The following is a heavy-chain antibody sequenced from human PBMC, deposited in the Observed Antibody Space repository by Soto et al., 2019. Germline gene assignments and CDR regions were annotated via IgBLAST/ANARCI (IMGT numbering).Heavy chain of an antibody. D-gene: IGHD6-19*01. CDR2: ISAYNGNT. Sequence: GASVKVSCKASGYTFTSYGISWVRQAPGQGLEWMGWISAYNGNTNYAQKLQGRVTMTTDTSTSTAYMELRSLRSDDTAVYYCARASAEWLVRHYYYMEVWGKRTTVTVSS. V-gene: IGHV1-18*01. J-gene: IGHJ6*03. CDR3: ARASAEWLVRHYYYMEV. CDR1: GYTFTSYG.